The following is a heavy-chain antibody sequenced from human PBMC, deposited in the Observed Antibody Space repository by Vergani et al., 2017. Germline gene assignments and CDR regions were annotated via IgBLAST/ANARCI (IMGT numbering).Heavy chain of an antibody. CDR3: ASSGYYTDYYYYMDV. CDR2: ISARYPST. J-gene: IGHJ6*03. CDR1: GFTFSACP. Sequence: EVQLLQSGGGVIQPGGSVRLSCAASGFTFSACPMTWVRQAPGTGLEWVSAISARYPSTYYADSVKGRFTISRDNSKNMLYLQMNSLRAEDTAVYYCASSGYYTDYYYYMDVWGKGTTVTVSS. V-gene: IGHV3-23*01. D-gene: IGHD3-3*01.